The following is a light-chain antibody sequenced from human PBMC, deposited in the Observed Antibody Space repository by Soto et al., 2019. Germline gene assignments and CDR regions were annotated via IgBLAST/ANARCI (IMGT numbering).Light chain of an antibody. CDR3: QQYNFYSPWS. CDR1: QSISCW. Sequence: DIQMTQSPSTLSASVGDRVTISCRASQSISCWLAWYQQKPGKAPKVLIYKASSLESGVPSRFSGSGSGTEFTLTISSLQPDDFTTYYCQQYNFYSPWSFGQGTKVEI. CDR2: KAS. V-gene: IGKV1-5*03. J-gene: IGKJ1*01.